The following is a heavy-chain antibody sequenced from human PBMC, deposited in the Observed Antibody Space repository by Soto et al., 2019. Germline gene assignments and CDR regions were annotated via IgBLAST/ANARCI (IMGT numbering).Heavy chain of an antibody. Sequence: EVQLVESGGGLVQPGGSLRLSCAASGVTVSSNYISWVRQAPGKGLEWASVIYSGGSTYYADSVKGRFTISRDNSKNTLYLQMNSLRAEDAAVYYCARHGYNYGGGYFDYWGQGTLVTVSS. D-gene: IGHD5-18*01. CDR3: ARHGYNYGGGYFDY. J-gene: IGHJ4*02. CDR1: GVTVSSNY. V-gene: IGHV3-66*04. CDR2: IYSGGST.